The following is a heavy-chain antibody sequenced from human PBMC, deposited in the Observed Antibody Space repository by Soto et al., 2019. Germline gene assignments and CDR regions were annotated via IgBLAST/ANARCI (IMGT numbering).Heavy chain of an antibody. Sequence: QVQLVESGGGVVQPGRSLRLSCAASGFTFPRFGMHWVXQXPGKGLEXVALITYEGSQIYYADAVKGRFTISRDNGDNTLSLQMDNLRTEDTATYFCAKGRGEMNWANYYGLDVWGQGTTVTVSS. CDR2: ITYEGSQI. CDR3: AKGRGEMNWANYYGLDV. D-gene: IGHD7-27*01. J-gene: IGHJ6*02. V-gene: IGHV3-30*18. CDR1: GFTFPRFG.